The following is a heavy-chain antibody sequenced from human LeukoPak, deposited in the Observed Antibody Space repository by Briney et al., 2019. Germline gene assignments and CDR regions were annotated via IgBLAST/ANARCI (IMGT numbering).Heavy chain of an antibody. V-gene: IGHV4-59*01. J-gene: IGHJ4*02. D-gene: IGHD3-3*01. CDR3: ARLDTIFGVAKGFDY. CDR2: IYYSGST. Sequence: KASETLSLTCTVSGGSISGYYWSWIRQPPGKGLEYIGYIYYSGSTNYSPSLKSRVTISVDTSNHQFSLELSSVTAADTAVYYCARLDTIFGVAKGFDYWGQGTLVTVSS. CDR1: GGSISGYY.